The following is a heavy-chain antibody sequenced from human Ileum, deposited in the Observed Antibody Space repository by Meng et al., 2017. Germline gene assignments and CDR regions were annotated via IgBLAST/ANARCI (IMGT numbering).Heavy chain of an antibody. CDR1: GFTFSSYT. CDR2: INADGSTI. CDR3: ATAGAYRFDY. J-gene: IGHJ4*02. Sequence: VQLVEVGGGLVKPGGSLRLSCAASGFTFSSYTMSWVRQAPGKGLEWVSRINADGSTIDYADSVKGRFTISRDNAKNTLYLQMNSLRAEDTAVYYCATAGAYRFDYWGQGTLVTVSS. D-gene: IGHD3-16*02. V-gene: IGHV3-74*01.